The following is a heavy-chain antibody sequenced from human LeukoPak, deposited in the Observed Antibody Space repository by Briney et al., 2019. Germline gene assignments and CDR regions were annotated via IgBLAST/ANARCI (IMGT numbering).Heavy chain of an antibody. CDR2: INPSGGST. J-gene: IGHJ6*02. CDR3: ARGTGYCSSTSCYYYYGMDV. D-gene: IGHD2-2*03. Sequence: ASVTVSCKASGYTFTSYYMHWVRQAPGQGLEWMGIINPSGGSTSYAQKFQGRVTMTRDTSTSTVYMELSSLRSEDTAVYYCARGTGYCSSTSCYYYYGMDVWGQGTTVTVSS. CDR1: GYTFTSYY. V-gene: IGHV1-46*01.